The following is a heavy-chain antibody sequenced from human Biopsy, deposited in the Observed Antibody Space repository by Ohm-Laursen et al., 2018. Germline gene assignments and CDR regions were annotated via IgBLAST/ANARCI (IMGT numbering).Heavy chain of an antibody. CDR1: GFTFGDYY. CDR3: ATDGAGSYNEN. J-gene: IGHJ4*02. V-gene: IGHV3-11*01. CDR2: ISGSGVTK. D-gene: IGHD3-10*01. Sequence: SLRLSCTASGFTFGDYYMSWIRQAPGKGLEWLSYISGSGVTKMYADSVKGRFTVSRDNDKNSLYLKMNNLTVEDTAVYYCATDGAGSYNENWGQGTLVSVSS.